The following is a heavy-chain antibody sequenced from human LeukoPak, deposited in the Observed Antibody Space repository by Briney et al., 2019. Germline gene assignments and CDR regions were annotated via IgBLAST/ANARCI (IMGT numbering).Heavy chain of an antibody. Sequence: PGGSLRLSCVASGFTFSSYWMHWVRQAPGKGLEWVSRINEEASTITYADAVKGRFTISRENAMNTLYLQMNSLRAEDTAVYYCVRDLILVWTPGDDFDHWGQGTLVTVSS. CDR3: VRDLILVWTPGDDFDH. CDR1: GFTFSSYW. CDR2: INEEASTI. D-gene: IGHD3-16*01. V-gene: IGHV3-74*03. J-gene: IGHJ4*02.